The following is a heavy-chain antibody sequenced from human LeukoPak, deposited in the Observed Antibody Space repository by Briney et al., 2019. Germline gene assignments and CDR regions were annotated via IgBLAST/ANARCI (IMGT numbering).Heavy chain of an antibody. CDR3: ARGSYDSRGYYSDYHFYMEL. J-gene: IGHJ6*03. CDR2: INPYNGDT. V-gene: IGHV1-2*02. Sequence: GASVKVSCKASGYTFTGYYLHWVRQAPGQGLEWMGWINPYNGDTNYSPKFKGRVTLTRDTSTTTSYMDLSRLTSDDTAVYFCARGSYDSRGYYSDYHFYMELWGKGTTDTVSS. D-gene: IGHD3-22*01. CDR1: GYTFTGYY.